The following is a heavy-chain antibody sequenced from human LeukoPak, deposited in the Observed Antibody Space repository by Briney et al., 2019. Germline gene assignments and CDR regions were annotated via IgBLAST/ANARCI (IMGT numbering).Heavy chain of an antibody. CDR3: ARDGSGWSRDY. Sequence: TSETLSLTCTVSGGSISSATYYWSWIRQPAGKGLEWIGRIYTSGSTNYNPSLKSRITISVDTSKNQFSLKLSSVTAADTALYYCARDGSGWSRDYWGQGTLVTVSS. V-gene: IGHV4-61*02. J-gene: IGHJ4*02. CDR2: IYTSGST. D-gene: IGHD6-19*01. CDR1: GGSISSATYY.